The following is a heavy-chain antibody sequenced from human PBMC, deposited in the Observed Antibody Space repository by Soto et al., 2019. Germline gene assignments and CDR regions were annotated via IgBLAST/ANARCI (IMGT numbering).Heavy chain of an antibody. V-gene: IGHV4-4*02. Sequence: QVQLQESGPRLVKPSGSLSLTCGVSGGTVASSHWWSWVRQSPGGGLEWIGNVYHTGDTNFNPSLQSRVTISVDKSNIQFSLRLNSLTAADADVYFCAREIVTAGWNNHFDPWGPGTLVTVSS. CDR2: VYHTGDT. J-gene: IGHJ5*02. CDR3: AREIVTAGWNNHFDP. D-gene: IGHD2-21*02. CDR1: GGTVASSHW.